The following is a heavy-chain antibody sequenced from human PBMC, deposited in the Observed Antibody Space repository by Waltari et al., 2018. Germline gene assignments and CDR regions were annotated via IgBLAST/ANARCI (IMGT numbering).Heavy chain of an antibody. CDR1: GGSLSGYY. V-gene: IGHV4-34*01. J-gene: IGHJ4*02. CDR2: VNYGGTP. D-gene: IGHD6-19*01. Sequence: QVRLQQWGAGLLKPSEPLSLTCVVAGGSLSGYYWSWTRQPPGKGWTWIGEVNYGGTPNSNPPLKSRITVSIDTSNNQFSLNLNSVTAADTAVYYCAKQVAGSGWYLGWGQGTLVSVSS. CDR3: AKQVAGSGWYLG.